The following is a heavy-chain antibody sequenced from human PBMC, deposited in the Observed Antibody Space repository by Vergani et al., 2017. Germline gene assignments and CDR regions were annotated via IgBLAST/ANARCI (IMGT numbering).Heavy chain of an antibody. CDR1: GFTFSIYW. CDR3: ARVHSERVGDYWRSYDYYYYMDG. Sequence: EVQLVESGGGLVQPGGSLRLSCAASGFTFSIYWMHWVRQAPGKGLVWVSRINSDGSSTSYADSVKGRFTISRDNAKNTLYLQMNSLRAEDTVVYYSARVHSERVGDYWRSYDYYYYMDGWGKGTTVTVSS. D-gene: IGHD4-17*01. J-gene: IGHJ6*03. CDR2: INSDGSST. V-gene: IGHV3-74*01.